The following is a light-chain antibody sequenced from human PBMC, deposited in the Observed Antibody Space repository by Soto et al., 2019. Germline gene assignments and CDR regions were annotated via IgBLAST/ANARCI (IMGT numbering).Light chain of an antibody. Sequence: ENVLTQSPGTLSLSPGERATLSCRASQSVAYALDWYQQKPGQAPRLLISDTSSRATGVPDRFSGSGSGTDFTLTISRLEPEDFALYSCQQYGPSLITFGQGTRLEIK. CDR3: QQYGPSLIT. CDR1: QSVAYA. J-gene: IGKJ5*01. CDR2: DTS. V-gene: IGKV3-20*01.